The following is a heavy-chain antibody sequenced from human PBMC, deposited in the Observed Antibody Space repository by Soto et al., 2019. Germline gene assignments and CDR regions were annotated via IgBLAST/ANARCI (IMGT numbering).Heavy chain of an antibody. CDR1: GGSISSGGTGSY. CDR2: IYYTGNT. Sequence: QVQLQESGPGLVKPSQTLSLTCTVSGGSISSGGTGSYWTWIRQLPGKGLEWIGYIYYTGNTDYNPSLKCRHTISIDASENQFSLKLTSVTAADTAVYFCASGHDAYKVRYWCQGTLVTVSS. V-gene: IGHV4-31*03. CDR3: ASGHDAYKVRY. D-gene: IGHD1-1*01. J-gene: IGHJ4*02.